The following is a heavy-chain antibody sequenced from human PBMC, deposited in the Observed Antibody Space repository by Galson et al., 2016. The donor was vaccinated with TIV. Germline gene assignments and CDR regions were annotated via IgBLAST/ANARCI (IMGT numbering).Heavy chain of an antibody. D-gene: IGHD3-3*01. CDR1: GFTFSTYV. Sequence: SLRLSCAASGFTFSTYVMHWVRQAPGKGLEWVAFVRYDGNHKNYADSVKGRFTISRDNSKYTLYLQMNSLRAEDTAVCYCAKGMAIFGVIPPWGGMDVWGQGTTVTVSS. J-gene: IGHJ6*02. V-gene: IGHV3-30*02. CDR3: AKGMAIFGVIPPWGGMDV. CDR2: VRYDGNHK.